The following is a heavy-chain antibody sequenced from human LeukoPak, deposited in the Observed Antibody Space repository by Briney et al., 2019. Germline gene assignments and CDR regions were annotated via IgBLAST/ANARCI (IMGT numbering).Heavy chain of an antibody. D-gene: IGHD3-10*01. CDR2: ISGVGDVT. CDR3: ARDSLMLRGPLVIYYFDF. J-gene: IGHJ4*02. Sequence: GGSLRLSCAASDFSFITYAMSWVRQASGKGLEWVSTISGVGDVTYYADSVKGRFTISRDNSKNTLDLQMNSLRAEDTAVYYCARDSLMLRGPLVIYYFDFWGQGTLVTVSS. V-gene: IGHV3-23*01. CDR1: DFSFITYA.